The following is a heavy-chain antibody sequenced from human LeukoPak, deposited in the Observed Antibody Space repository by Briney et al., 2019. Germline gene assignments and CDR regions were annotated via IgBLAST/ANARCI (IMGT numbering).Heavy chain of an antibody. V-gene: IGHV4-4*07. Sequence: PSETLSLTCTVSSGSISSYDWSWIRQPAGKGLEWIGRIYTSGSPNYNPSLKSRVTMSVDTSKNQFSLKLSSVTAADTAVYYCAREDYYGTNFDYWGQGTLVTVSS. CDR2: IYTSGSP. CDR1: SGSISSYD. CDR3: AREDYYGTNFDY. J-gene: IGHJ4*02. D-gene: IGHD3-10*01.